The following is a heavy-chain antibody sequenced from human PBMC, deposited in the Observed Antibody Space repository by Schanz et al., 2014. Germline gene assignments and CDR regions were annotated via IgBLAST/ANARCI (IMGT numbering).Heavy chain of an antibody. D-gene: IGHD6-13*01. CDR3: VSQTGSPNY. CDR2: IKRDGSEK. Sequence: AQLVESGGGLVQPGGSLRLSCAASGFTFSSYAMSWVRQAPGKGLERVANIKRDGSEKNYLDSVKGRFTISRDNAKRSLFLQMNSLRVEDTAVYFCVSQTGSPNYWGQGTLXTVSS. CDR1: GFTFSSYA. J-gene: IGHJ4*02. V-gene: IGHV3-7*02.